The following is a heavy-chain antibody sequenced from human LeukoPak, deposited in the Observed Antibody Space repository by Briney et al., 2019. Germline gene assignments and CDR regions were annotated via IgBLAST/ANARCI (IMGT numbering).Heavy chain of an antibody. CDR3: ARGGWLLFDY. D-gene: IGHD5-12*01. CDR1: GGPIRSYY. J-gene: IGHJ4*02. CDR2: IYYWGST. V-gene: IGHV4-59*01. Sequence: SETLSLTCTVSGGPIRSYYWRWIRQPPGKGLEWLGYIYYWGSTIYNRSLKGRVTISVYTSKNQFSLKLSSVTAADTAVYYCARGGWLLFDYWGQGTLVTVSS.